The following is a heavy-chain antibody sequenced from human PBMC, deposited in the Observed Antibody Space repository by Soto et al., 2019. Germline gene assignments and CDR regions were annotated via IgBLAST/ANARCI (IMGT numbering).Heavy chain of an antibody. CDR2: IYYSGST. J-gene: IGHJ5*02. CDR1: GGSISSSSYY. V-gene: IGHV4-39*01. Sequence: QLQLQESGPGLVKPSETLSLTCTVSGGSISSSSYYWGWIRQPPGKGLEWIGSIYYSGSTYYNPSLKSRVTISVDTSKNQFSLKLSSVTAADTAVYDCARHNPDNWFDPWGQGTLVTVSS. CDR3: ARHNPDNWFDP.